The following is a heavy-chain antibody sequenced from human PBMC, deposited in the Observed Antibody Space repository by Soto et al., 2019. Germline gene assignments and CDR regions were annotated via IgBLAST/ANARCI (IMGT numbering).Heavy chain of an antibody. D-gene: IGHD3-16*01. CDR1: GGSISSGDYY. V-gene: IGHV4-30-4*01. CDR2: IYYSGST. Sequence: SETLSLTCTVSGGSISSGDYYWSWIRQPPGKGLEWIGYIYYSGSTYYNPSLKSRVTISVDTSKNQFSLKLSSVTAADTAVYYCARGPTVWGRYCLTGRCFPNWFDSWGQGTLVTVSS. J-gene: IGHJ5*01. CDR3: ARGPTVWGRYCLTGRCFPNWFDS.